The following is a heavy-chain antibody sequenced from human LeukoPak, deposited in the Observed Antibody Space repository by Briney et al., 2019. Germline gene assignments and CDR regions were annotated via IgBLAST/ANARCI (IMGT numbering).Heavy chain of an antibody. CDR2: IKQDGSAK. V-gene: IGHV3-7*01. D-gene: IGHD3-22*01. J-gene: IGHJ4*02. Sequence: GSLRLSCAASGFTFSSYWMTWVRQAPGKGLEWVANIKQDGSAKYYVDSLRGRFSISRDNVKNSLFLQMNSLSDDDTAVYYCARCPYDSTGYYSVPSHLDYWGQGTLVTVSS. CDR3: ARCPYDSTGYYSVPSHLDY. CDR1: GFTFSSYW.